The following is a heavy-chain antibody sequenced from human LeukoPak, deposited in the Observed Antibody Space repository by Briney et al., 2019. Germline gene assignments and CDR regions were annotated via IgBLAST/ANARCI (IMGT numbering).Heavy chain of an antibody. CDR1: GFTFSSYS. V-gene: IGHV3-21*01. Sequence: GGSLRLSCAASGFTFSSYSMNWVHQAPGKGLEWVSSISSSSSYIYYADSVKGRFTISRDNAKNSLYLQMNSLRAEDTAVYYCARGSDYGDYGENYWGQGTLVTVSS. J-gene: IGHJ4*02. CDR2: ISSSSSYI. D-gene: IGHD4-17*01. CDR3: ARGSDYGDYGENY.